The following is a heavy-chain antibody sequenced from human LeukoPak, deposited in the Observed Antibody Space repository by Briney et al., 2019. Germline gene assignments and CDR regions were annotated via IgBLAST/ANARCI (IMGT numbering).Heavy chain of an antibody. CDR2: IYYSGST. Sequence: SETLSLTCTVSGGSIRSIDYYWGWVRQPPGKGLEWIGSIYYSGSTYYNPSLKSRVTISVDTSKNQFSLKLSSVTAADTAVYYCTRTLYDILTASYFGSSQLFDTWGQGTLVTASS. V-gene: IGHV4-39*01. J-gene: IGHJ4*02. D-gene: IGHD3-9*01. CDR3: TRTLYDILTASYFGSSQLFDT. CDR1: GGSIRSIDYY.